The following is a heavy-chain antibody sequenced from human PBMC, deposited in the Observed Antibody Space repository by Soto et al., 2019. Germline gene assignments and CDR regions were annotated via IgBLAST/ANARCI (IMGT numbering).Heavy chain of an antibody. CDR2: INPSGGST. J-gene: IGHJ5*02. CDR3: ARDSPDILTGYHAIFWFDP. V-gene: IGHV1-46*03. CDR1: GYTFTSYY. Sequence: ASVKVSCKASGYTFTSYYMHWVRQAPGQGLEWMGIINPSGGSTSYAQKFQGRVTMTRDTSTSTVYMELSSLRSEDTAVYYCARDSPDILTGYHAIFWFDPWGQGTLVTVSS. D-gene: IGHD3-9*01.